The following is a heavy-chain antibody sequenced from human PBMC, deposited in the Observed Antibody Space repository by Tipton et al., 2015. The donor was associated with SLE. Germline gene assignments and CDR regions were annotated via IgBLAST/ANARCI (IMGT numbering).Heavy chain of an antibody. CDR3: ASSSXRADP. CDR2: IXLXGST. V-gene: IGHV4-59*01. J-gene: IGHJ5*02. CDR1: GSSISTYY. Sequence: TLSLTCTVSGSSISTYYWSWXXQPPGKGLEWIGYIXLXGSTNYNPSLKSRTTISLDTSKNQFXLKLSSVTAADTAVYYCASSSXRADPWGXXXXANISP. D-gene: IGHD3-10*01.